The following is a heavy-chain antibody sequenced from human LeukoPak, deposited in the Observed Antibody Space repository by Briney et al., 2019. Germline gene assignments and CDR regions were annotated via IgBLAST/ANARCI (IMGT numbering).Heavy chain of an antibody. CDR2: IGASGGST. Sequence: GGSLRLSCAASAFTFSSYWMHWVRQAPGKGLVWVSVIGASGGSTYYADSVKGRFTISRDNSKNTLYLQMDSLRAEDTAVYYCAKGKGSSLAGTDYWGQGILVTVSS. J-gene: IGHJ4*02. V-gene: IGHV3-23*01. CDR1: AFTFSSYW. CDR3: AKGKGSSLAGTDY. D-gene: IGHD6-19*01.